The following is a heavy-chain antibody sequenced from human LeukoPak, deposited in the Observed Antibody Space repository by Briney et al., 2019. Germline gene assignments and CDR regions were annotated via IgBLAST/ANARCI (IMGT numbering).Heavy chain of an antibody. V-gene: IGHV4-59*02. J-gene: IGHJ4*02. D-gene: IGHD2-15*01. Sequence: SETLSLTCVVSGGSVSGYYWGWIRQPPGRGLEWFGYVYYSGSTNYNPSFKSRITISVDTSRNQFSLQLSSVTAADTAVYYCARIHRYCSGGACYVLDNWGQGTLVAVSS. CDR2: VYYSGST. CDR1: GGSVSGYY. CDR3: ARIHRYCSGGACYVLDN.